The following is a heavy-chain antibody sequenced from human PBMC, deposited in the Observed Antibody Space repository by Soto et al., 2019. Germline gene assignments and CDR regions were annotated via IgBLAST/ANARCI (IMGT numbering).Heavy chain of an antibody. V-gene: IGHV1-46*01. CDR2: INPSGGST. Sequence: SAEVSFEASGYAFTTYYMHWVRQAPGQGLQCMGVINPSGGSTSYAQKFQGRVTMTRDTSTSTVYMELSSLRSEDTAVYYCASSQPTTIFGVVIIARPYYYYYGMDVWGQGTTVTVSS. D-gene: IGHD3-3*01. CDR1: GYAFTTYY. CDR3: ASSQPTTIFGVVIIARPYYYYYGMDV. J-gene: IGHJ6*02.